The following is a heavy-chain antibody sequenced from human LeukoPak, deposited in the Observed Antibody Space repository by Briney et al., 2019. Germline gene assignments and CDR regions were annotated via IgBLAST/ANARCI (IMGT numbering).Heavy chain of an antibody. V-gene: IGHV4-59*01. CDR3: ARDGDSSSWYGDFDY. CDR1: GGSLSSYY. J-gene: IGHJ4*02. Sequence: SETLSLTCTVSGGSLSSYYWSWIRQPPGKGLEWIGYIYYSGSTNYNPSLKSRVTISVDTSKNQFSLKLSSVTAADTAVYYCARDGDSSSWYGDFDYWGQGTLVTVSS. CDR2: IYYSGST. D-gene: IGHD6-13*01.